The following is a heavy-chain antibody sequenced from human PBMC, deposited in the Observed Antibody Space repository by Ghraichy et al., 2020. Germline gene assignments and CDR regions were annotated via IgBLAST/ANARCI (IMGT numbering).Heavy chain of an antibody. J-gene: IGHJ4*02. CDR1: GFTFNTYA. D-gene: IGHD3-10*01. CDR3: ARNFGSVTYFRYFLDN. V-gene: IGHV3-23*01. CDR2: VTDSGRST. Sequence: GESLNISCAASGFTFNTYAMSWVRQAPGKGLEWVSVVTDSGRSTFYADFVRGRFTISRDNSKNTLYLQMNSLGPGDTAVYYCARNFGSVTYFRYFLDNWGQGIPVTVS.